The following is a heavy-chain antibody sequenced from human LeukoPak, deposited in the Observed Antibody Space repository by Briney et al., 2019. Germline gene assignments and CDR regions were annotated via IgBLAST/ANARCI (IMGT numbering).Heavy chain of an antibody. CDR1: GGSISSGGYS. D-gene: IGHD5-24*01. CDR2: ISYSGST. J-gene: IGHJ4*02. Sequence: PSETLSFTCAVSGGSISSGGYSWSWIRQPLGKGLEWIGYISYSGSTYYNPSLKSRVTMSLDTSKNQFSLKLSSVTAADTAVYYCARMSTAEVCFDYWGQGTLVTVSS. CDR3: ARMSTAEVCFDY. V-gene: IGHV4-30-4*07.